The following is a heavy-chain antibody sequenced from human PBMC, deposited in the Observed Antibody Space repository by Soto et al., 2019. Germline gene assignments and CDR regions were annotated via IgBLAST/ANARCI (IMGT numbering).Heavy chain of an antibody. CDR1: GFTFSNAW. Sequence: GGSLRLSCAASGFTFSNAWMNWVRQAPGKGLEWVGHIKSKTDGGTTDYAAPVKGRFTISRDDSKTTLYLQMNSLRAEDTAVYYCARSRNYYDSSGPFDYWRQGTLVTVSS. CDR2: IKSKTDGGTT. D-gene: IGHD3-22*01. CDR3: ARSRNYYDSSGPFDY. V-gene: IGHV3-15*07. J-gene: IGHJ4*02.